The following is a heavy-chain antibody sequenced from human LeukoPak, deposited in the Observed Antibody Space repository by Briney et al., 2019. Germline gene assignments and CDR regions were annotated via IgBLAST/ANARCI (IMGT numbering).Heavy chain of an antibody. CDR2: INHSGST. J-gene: IGHJ4*02. D-gene: IGHD3-22*01. CDR3: ARGRRYYYDSSGYYFDY. CDR1: GGSLSGYY. Sequence: SETLSLTCAVYGGSLSGYYWSWIRQPPGKGLEWIGEINHSGSTNYNPSLKSRVTISVDTSKNQFSLKLSSVTAADTAVYYCARGRRYYYDSSGYYFDYWGQGTLVTVSS. V-gene: IGHV4-34*01.